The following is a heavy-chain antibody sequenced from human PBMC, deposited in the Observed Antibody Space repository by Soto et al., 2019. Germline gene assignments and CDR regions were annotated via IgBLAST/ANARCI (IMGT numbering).Heavy chain of an antibody. J-gene: IGHJ6*02. CDR3: ASPTVTPHYGMDV. D-gene: IGHD4-17*01. V-gene: IGHV3-11*01. CDR2: ISSSGSTI. Sequence: QVPLVESGGGLVQPGGSLRLSCAASGFTFSDYYMSWIRQAPGKGLEWGSYISSSGSTIYYADSVKGRFTISRDNAKNSLYLQMNSLRAEDTAVYYCASPTVTPHYGMDVWGQGTTVTVSS. CDR1: GFTFSDYY.